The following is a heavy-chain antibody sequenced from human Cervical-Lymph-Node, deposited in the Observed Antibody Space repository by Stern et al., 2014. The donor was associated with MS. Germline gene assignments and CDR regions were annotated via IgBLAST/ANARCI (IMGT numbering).Heavy chain of an antibody. J-gene: IGHJ6*02. CDR2: ISADNGDT. D-gene: IGHD3-3*01. CDR1: GYIFTSYG. CDR3: ARDSLIRTFGVEEGMDV. Sequence: QVQLVQSGAEVKKPGASVKVSCKASGYIFTSYGISWVRQAPGQGLEGMGWISADNGDTNYAQNVPGRVTMTTDTSTNTAYMELSSLRSDDTALYYCARDSLIRTFGVEEGMDVWGQGTTVTVSS. V-gene: IGHV1-18*01.